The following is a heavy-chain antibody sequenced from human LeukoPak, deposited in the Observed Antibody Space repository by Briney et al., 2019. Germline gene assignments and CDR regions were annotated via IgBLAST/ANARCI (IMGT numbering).Heavy chain of an antibody. J-gene: IGHJ5*02. CDR2: ISGYNANT. V-gene: IGHV1-18*01. CDR3: ARGLGYSSSGVWFDP. D-gene: IGHD6-13*01. Sequence: RASVKVSCKASGYTFSSHGISWVRQAPGQGLEWMGWISGYNANTNYAQNLQGRVTMTTDTSTSTAYMELSSLRSEDTAVYYCARGLGYSSSGVWFDPWGQGTLVTVSS. CDR1: GYTFSSHG.